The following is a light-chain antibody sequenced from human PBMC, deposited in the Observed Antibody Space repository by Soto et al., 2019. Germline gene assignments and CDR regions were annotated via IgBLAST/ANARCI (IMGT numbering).Light chain of an antibody. V-gene: IGLV1-40*01. CDR1: SSNIGAGYD. CDR3: QSYDSSLSGYV. CDR2: ANS. J-gene: IGLJ1*01. Sequence: QSVLTQPPSVSGAPGQRVTISCTGTSSNIGAGYDVHWYQQLPGTAPKLFMYANSNRPSWVPDRFSGSKSGTSASLAITGLQAEDEADYYCQSYDSSLSGYVFGTGTKVTVL.